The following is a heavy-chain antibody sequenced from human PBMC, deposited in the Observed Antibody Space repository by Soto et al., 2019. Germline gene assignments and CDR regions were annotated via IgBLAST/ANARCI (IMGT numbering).Heavy chain of an antibody. J-gene: IGHJ4*02. CDR1: GYAFTTYG. CDR3: ARGRYGDY. D-gene: IGHD1-1*01. Sequence: QVHLVQSGAEVKKPGASVKVSCKGSGYAFTTYGITWVRQAPGQGLEWMGWISAHNGNTNYAQKLQGRVTVTRYTSTSTAYMELRSLRSDDTAVYYCARGRYGDYWGQGALVPVSS. V-gene: IGHV1-18*01. CDR2: ISAHNGNT.